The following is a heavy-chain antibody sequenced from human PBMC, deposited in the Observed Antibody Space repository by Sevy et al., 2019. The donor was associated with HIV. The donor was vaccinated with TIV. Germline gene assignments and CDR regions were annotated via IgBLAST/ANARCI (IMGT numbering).Heavy chain of an antibody. V-gene: IGHV3-74*01. CDR1: GFSISTYW. CDR3: VRGAASGAFDI. J-gene: IGHJ3*02. Sequence: GGSLRLSCAASGFSISTYWMYWVRQPPGKGLVWVSRINSDGSSTSYADSVKGRFTISRDNAKNTLYLQMNNLRAEDTAVYYCVRGAASGAFDIWGQGTMVTVSS. D-gene: IGHD6-13*01. CDR2: INSDGSST.